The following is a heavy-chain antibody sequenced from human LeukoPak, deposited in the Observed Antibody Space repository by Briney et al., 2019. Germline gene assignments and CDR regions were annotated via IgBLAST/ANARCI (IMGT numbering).Heavy chain of an antibody. V-gene: IGHV4-39*01. CDR2: IYYSGST. Sequence: PSETLSLTCTVSGGSISSYYWGWIRQPPGKGLEWIGSIYYSGSTYYNPSLKSRDTISVDTSKHQSSLKLSSVTAAATAVYYCARRFGGFDPWGQGTLVTVSS. D-gene: IGHD3-10*01. CDR3: ARRFGGFDP. CDR1: GGSISSYY. J-gene: IGHJ5*02.